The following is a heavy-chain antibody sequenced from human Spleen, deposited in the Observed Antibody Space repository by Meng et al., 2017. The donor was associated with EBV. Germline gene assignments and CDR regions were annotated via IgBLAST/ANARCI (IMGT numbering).Heavy chain of an antibody. V-gene: IGHV1-69*06. Sequence: QLQLVQSGAEVKKPGSSVKVSCKASGGTFSSYTFSWVRQAPGQGLEWMAGISPIFDTTNYAQKFQDRVTLSADKSTTTVYMELSSLRSEDTAVYYCASLTEYSSGSTSWGQGTLVTVAS. D-gene: IGHD6-19*01. CDR1: GGTFSSYT. J-gene: IGHJ5*02. CDR2: ISPIFDTT. CDR3: ASLTEYSSGSTS.